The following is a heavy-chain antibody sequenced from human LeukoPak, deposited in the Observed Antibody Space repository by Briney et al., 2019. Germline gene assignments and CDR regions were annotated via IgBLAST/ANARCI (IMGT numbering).Heavy chain of an antibody. D-gene: IGHD3-22*01. J-gene: IGHJ4*02. CDR2: INPNSGGT. CDR1: GYTFTSYG. Sequence: RASVKVSCKASGYTFTSYGISWVRQAPGQGLEWMGWINPNSGGTNYAQKFQGRVTMTRDTSISTAYMELSRLRSDDTAVYYCARLGEGYYDSSGYYYFDYWGQGTLVTVSS. V-gene: IGHV1-2*02. CDR3: ARLGEGYYDSSGYYYFDY.